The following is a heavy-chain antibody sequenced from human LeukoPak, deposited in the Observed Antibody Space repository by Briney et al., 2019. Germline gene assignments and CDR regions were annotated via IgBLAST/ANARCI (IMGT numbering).Heavy chain of an antibody. CDR1: GGSISNNNYY. J-gene: IGHJ3*02. V-gene: IGHV4-39*07. CDR3: ARVGYDFLTGYYDAFDM. Sequence: SETLSLTCTVSGGSISNNNYYWAWIRQPPGKGLECIGSIYYSGSPYYNPSLKSRVTISVDTSKNQFSLKLNSVTAADTAVYYCARVGYDFLTGYYDAFDMWGQGTMVTVSS. CDR2: IYYSGSP. D-gene: IGHD3-9*01.